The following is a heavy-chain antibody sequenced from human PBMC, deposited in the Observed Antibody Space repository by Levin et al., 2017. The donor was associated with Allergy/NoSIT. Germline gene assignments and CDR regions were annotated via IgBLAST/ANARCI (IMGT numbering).Heavy chain of an antibody. Sequence: GESLKISCAASGFTVSSNYMSWVRQAPGKGLEWVSVIYSGGSTYYADSVKGRFTISRDNSKNTLYLQMNSLRAEDTAVYYCARVFGSGYYYYMDVWGKGTTVTVSS. J-gene: IGHJ6*03. CDR1: GFTVSSNY. D-gene: IGHD3-10*01. CDR3: ARVFGSGYYYYMDV. CDR2: IYSGGST. V-gene: IGHV3-53*01.